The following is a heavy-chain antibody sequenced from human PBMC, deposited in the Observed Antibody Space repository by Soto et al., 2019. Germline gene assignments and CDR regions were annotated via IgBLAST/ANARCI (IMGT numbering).Heavy chain of an antibody. Sequence: GSLRLSCVASGLTFSRSAMHWVRQAPGKGLEWVAVMSYDGSNKYYAESVKGRFTISRDNSKNTLYLQMNSLRSEDTAVYYCAREKSGCNDYWGQGTLVTVSS. CDR3: AREKSGCNDY. CDR2: MSYDGSNK. J-gene: IGHJ4*02. D-gene: IGHD6-19*01. V-gene: IGHV3-30-3*01. CDR1: GLTFSRSA.